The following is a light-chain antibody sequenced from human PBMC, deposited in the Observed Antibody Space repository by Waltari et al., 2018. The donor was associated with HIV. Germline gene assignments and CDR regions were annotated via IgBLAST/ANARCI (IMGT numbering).Light chain of an antibody. CDR3: NSYTRSSALV. Sequence: QSALTQPASVSGSPGQSITISCTGTSSDVGGYNYVSWYQQYAGKAPKLMIYDVSNRRAGDSKRFAGSKSGNAASLTISGLQAEYEADYYCNSYTRSSALVFGGGPKLTVL. CDR1: SSDVGGYNY. V-gene: IGLV2-14*01. CDR2: DVS. J-gene: IGLJ2*01.